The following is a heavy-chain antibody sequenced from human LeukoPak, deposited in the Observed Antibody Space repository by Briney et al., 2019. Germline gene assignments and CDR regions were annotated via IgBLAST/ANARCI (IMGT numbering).Heavy chain of an antibody. CDR3: ARDRDSSDWYNEVFDY. D-gene: IGHD6-19*01. CDR2: IWDDGGNK. J-gene: IGHJ4*02. Sequence: PGRSLRLSCAASGITFSNYGLHWVRQAPGKGLEWVAVIWDDGGNKFYADSVKGRFTISRDNSKNTLYLQMNSLRAEDTAVYYCARDRDSSDWYNEVFDYWGQGTLVTVSS. V-gene: IGHV3-33*08. CDR1: GITFSNYG.